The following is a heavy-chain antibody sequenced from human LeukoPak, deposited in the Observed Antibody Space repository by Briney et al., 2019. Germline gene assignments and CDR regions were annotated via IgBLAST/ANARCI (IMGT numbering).Heavy chain of an antibody. CDR3: ARGLRSSTTWGAIDI. Sequence: PGGSLRLSCAASGFTVSSSYVNWVRQAPGKGLEWVSVIYSGGSAYYADSVKGRFTTSRDNSKNTLDLQMNSLRTEDTAVYYCARGLRSSTTWGAIDIWGQGTMVIVSS. CDR1: GFTVSSSY. J-gene: IGHJ3*02. V-gene: IGHV3-66*02. CDR2: IYSGGSA. D-gene: IGHD2-2*01.